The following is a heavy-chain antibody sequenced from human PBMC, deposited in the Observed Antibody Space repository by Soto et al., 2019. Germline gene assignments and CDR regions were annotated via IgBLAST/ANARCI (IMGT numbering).Heavy chain of an antibody. CDR3: SRSTGIAVADY. Sequence: QVQLVQSGAEEKKPGASVKVSCKASGYTFTSYAMHWVRQAPGQRLEWMGWINAGNGNTKYSQKFQGRVTITRDTAASTAYMELSSLRSEDTAVYYCSRSTGIAVADYWGQGTLVTVSS. V-gene: IGHV1-3*05. J-gene: IGHJ4*02. D-gene: IGHD6-19*01. CDR1: GYTFTSYA. CDR2: INAGNGNT.